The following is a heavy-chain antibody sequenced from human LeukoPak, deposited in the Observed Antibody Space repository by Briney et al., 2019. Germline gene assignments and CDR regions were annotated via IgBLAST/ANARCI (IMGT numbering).Heavy chain of an antibody. CDR1: GFTLSSSP. CDR3: AKTRYIPSSGDYFDY. J-gene: IGHJ4*02. D-gene: IGHD6-6*01. V-gene: IGHV3-23*01. Sequence: GGSLRLSCAASGFTLSSSPMTWVRQAPGKGLEWVSAITGSGASTYYADFVRGRFTISRDSSKNTLYLQMNSLRAEDTAVYYCAKTRYIPSSGDYFDYWGQGTLVTVSS. CDR2: ITGSGAST.